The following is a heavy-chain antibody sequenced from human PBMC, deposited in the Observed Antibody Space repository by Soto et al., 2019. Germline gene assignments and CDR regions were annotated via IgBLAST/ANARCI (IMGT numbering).Heavy chain of an antibody. CDR3: ASADTAMANFDY. CDR1: GGTFSSYA. J-gene: IGHJ4*02. Sequence: QVQQVQSGAEVKKPGSSVKVSCKASGGTFSSYASSWVRQAPGQGLEWMGGIIPIFGTANYAQKFQGRVTITADESTSTAYMELSSLRSEDTAVYYCASADTAMANFDYWGQRTLVTVSS. D-gene: IGHD5-18*01. V-gene: IGHV1-69*01. CDR2: IIPIFGTA.